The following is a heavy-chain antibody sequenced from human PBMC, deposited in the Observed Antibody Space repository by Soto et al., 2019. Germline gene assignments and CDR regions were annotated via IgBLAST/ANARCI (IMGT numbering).Heavy chain of an antibody. V-gene: IGHV1-3*01. D-gene: IGHD3-3*01. CDR3: ARAEQVWSGYHQTTYYFDY. CDR2: INAGNGNT. CDR1: GYTFTSYG. J-gene: IGHJ4*02. Sequence: GASVKVSCKASGYTFTSYGISWVRQAPGQRLEWMGWINAGNGNTKYSQKFQGRVTITRDTSASTAYMELSSLRSEDTAVYYCARAEQVWSGYHQTTYYFDYWGQGTLVTVSS.